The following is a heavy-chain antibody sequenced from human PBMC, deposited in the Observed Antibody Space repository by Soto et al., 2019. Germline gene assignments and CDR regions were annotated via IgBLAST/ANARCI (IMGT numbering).Heavy chain of an antibody. CDR3: AREGSAPYYYYGMDV. Sequence: QVQLEQSGAEVKKPGDSMKVSCKASGYTFITYGISWVRQAPGQGLEWMGWINGYNGNTDYPQKLQGRVTMTTDTSTSTAYMALRSLRSDDTAVYYCAREGSAPYYYYGMDVWGQGTTVTVSS. CDR2: INGYNGNT. CDR1: GYTFITYG. J-gene: IGHJ6*02. V-gene: IGHV1-18*01. D-gene: IGHD6-19*01.